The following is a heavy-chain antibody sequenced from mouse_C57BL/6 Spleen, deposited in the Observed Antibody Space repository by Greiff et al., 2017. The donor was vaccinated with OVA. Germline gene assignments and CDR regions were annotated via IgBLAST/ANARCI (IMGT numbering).Heavy chain of an antibody. V-gene: IGHV1-39*01. J-gene: IGHJ4*01. D-gene: IGHD2-1*01. Sequence: VQLKQSGPELVKPGASVKISCKASGYSFTDYNMNWVKQSNGKSLEWIGVINPNYGTTSYNQKFKGKATLTVDQSSSTAYMQLNSLTSEDSAVYYCARSIYYGTYYAMDYWGQGTSVTVSS. CDR1: GYSFTDYN. CDR3: ARSIYYGTYYAMDY. CDR2: INPNYGTT.